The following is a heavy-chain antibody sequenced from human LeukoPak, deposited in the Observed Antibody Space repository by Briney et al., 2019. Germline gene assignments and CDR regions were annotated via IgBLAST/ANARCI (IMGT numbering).Heavy chain of an antibody. J-gene: IGHJ1*01. V-gene: IGHV1-2*04. CDR1: GYTFTGYY. D-gene: IGHD6-13*01. Sequence: PVASVKVSCKASGYTFTGYYMHWVRQAPGQGLEWMGWINPNSGGTNYAQKFQGWVTMTRDTSISTAYMELSRLRSDDTAVYYCARARSAGYSSSWYFFQHWGQGTLVTVSS. CDR3: ARARSAGYSSSWYFFQH. CDR2: INPNSGGT.